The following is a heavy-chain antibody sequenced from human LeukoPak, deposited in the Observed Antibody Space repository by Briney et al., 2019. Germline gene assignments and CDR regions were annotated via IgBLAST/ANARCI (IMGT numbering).Heavy chain of an antibody. Sequence: GGSLRLSCTASGFTFINYSMNWVRQAPGKGLEWIGFIRSNTYGETTEYAASVKGRFTISRDDSKSIASLQMNSLKTEDTAVYYCTRVRLGGSYYFDYWGQGALVTVSS. CDR2: IRSNTYGETT. V-gene: IGHV3-49*04. J-gene: IGHJ4*02. CDR3: TRVRLGGSYYFDY. CDR1: GFTFINYS. D-gene: IGHD1-26*01.